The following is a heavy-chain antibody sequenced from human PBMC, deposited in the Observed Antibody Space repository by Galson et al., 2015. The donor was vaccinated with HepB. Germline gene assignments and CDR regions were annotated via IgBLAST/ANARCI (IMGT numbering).Heavy chain of an antibody. Sequence: SLRLSCAASGFTFSSYAMHWVRQAPGKGLEYVSAISSNGGSTYYADSVKGRFTISRDNSKNTLYLQMSSLRAEDTAVYYCVKDEGYSSARAGGAFDIWGQGTMVTVSS. D-gene: IGHD5-18*01. CDR2: ISSNGGST. CDR1: GFTFSSYA. V-gene: IGHV3-64D*06. CDR3: VKDEGYSSARAGGAFDI. J-gene: IGHJ3*02.